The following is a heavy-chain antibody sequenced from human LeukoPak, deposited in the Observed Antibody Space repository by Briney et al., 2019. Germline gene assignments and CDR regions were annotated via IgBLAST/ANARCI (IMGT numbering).Heavy chain of an antibody. CDR3: ARDIPYCSGGSCYYYMDV. D-gene: IGHD2-15*01. CDR1: GGSIGSYY. Sequence: SETLSLTCTVSGGSIGSYYWSWIRQPAGKGLEWIGRIYTSGSTNYNPSLKSRVTMSVDTSKNQFSLKLSSVTAADTAVYYCARDIPYCSGGSCYYYMDVWGKGTTVTVSS. CDR2: IYTSGST. V-gene: IGHV4-4*07. J-gene: IGHJ6*03.